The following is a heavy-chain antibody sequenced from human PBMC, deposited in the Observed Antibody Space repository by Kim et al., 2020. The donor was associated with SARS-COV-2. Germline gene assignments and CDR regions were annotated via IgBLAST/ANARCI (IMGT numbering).Heavy chain of an antibody. D-gene: IGHD2-15*01. Sequence: GGSLRLSCAASGFIFSGSAMHWVRQASGKGLEWVGRIRSKANNYATAYAASVKGRFTISRDDSKNTAYLQMNSLRTEDTAVYYCTPTPPVVVVAATSDFDYWGQGTLVTVSS. J-gene: IGHJ4*02. CDR1: GFIFSGSA. V-gene: IGHV3-73*01. CDR3: TPTPPVVVVAATSDFDY. CDR2: IRSKANNYAT.